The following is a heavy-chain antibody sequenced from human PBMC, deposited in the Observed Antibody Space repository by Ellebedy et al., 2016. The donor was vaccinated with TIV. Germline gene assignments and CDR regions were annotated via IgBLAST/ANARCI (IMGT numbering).Heavy chain of an antibody. CDR3: ARGRGDCGGDCYPKNFDY. CDR2: ISRSSGTI. CDR1: GSPFSVYS. V-gene: IGHV3-48*04. J-gene: IGHJ4*02. D-gene: IGHD2-21*02. Sequence: GESLKISCAASGSPFSVYSMNWVRQAPGKGLEWVSYISRSSGTIYYVDSVKGRFTISRDNDKNSLYLQMNSLRAEDTAVYYCARGRGDCGGDCYPKNFDYWGQGTLVTVSS.